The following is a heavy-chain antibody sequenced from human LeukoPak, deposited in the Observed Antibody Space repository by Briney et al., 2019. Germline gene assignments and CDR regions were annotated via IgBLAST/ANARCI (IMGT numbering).Heavy chain of an antibody. V-gene: IGHV3-48*04. CDR3: ASIVVVPAAIS. J-gene: IGHJ5*02. Sequence: GGSLTLACAAAGFTFSSNSMSSVRQAPGEWREWVSYVSSSGSTIYYADSVKGRFTISRDNAKNSLYLQMNSLRAEDTAVYYCASIVVVPAAISWGQGTLVTVSS. D-gene: IGHD2-2*02. CDR2: VSSSGSTI. CDR1: GFTFSSNS.